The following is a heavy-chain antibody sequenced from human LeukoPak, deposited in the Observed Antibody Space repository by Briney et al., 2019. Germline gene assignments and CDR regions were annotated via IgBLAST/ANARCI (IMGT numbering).Heavy chain of an antibody. CDR2: IIPIFGTA. D-gene: IGHD2-2*01. CDR3: ARGGLGYCSSTSCSTRRWFDP. V-gene: IGHV1-69*06. CDR1: GGTYSSYA. Sequence: SVMVSCKASGGTYSSYAISWVRQAPGQGLEWMGRIIPIFGTANYAQKFQGRVTITADKSTSTAYMELSSLRSEDTAVYYCARGGLGYCSSTSCSTRRWFDPWGQGTLVTVSS. J-gene: IGHJ5*02.